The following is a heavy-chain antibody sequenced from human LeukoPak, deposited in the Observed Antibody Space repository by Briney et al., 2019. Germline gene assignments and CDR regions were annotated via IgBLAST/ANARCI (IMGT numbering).Heavy chain of an antibody. CDR2: ISAYNGNT. Sequence: ASVKVSCKASGYTFTSYGISWVRQAPGQGLEWMGWISAYNGNTNYAQKLQGRVTMTTDTSTSTAYMGLRSLRSDDTAVYYCARDFQGDFWSGYYTLFYLDYWGQGTLVTVSS. CDR1: GYTFTSYG. D-gene: IGHD3-3*01. CDR3: ARDFQGDFWSGYYTLFYLDY. J-gene: IGHJ4*02. V-gene: IGHV1-18*01.